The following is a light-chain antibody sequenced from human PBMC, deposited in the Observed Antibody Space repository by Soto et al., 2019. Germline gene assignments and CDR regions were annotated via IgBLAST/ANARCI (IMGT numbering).Light chain of an antibody. CDR1: SSNIGSNY. Sequence: QSVLTQPPSASGTPGQRVTISCSGSSSNIGSNYVNWYQQLPGTAPKLLIHTNNQRPSGVPDRFSGSKSGTSASLAISGLQYEYVDDHYRAAWDGSLMWAFGTAT. V-gene: IGLV1-44*01. CDR3: AAWDGSLMWA. CDR2: TNN. J-gene: IGLJ1*01.